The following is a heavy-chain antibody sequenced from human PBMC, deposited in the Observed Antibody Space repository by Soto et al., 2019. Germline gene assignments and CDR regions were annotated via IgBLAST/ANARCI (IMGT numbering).Heavy chain of an antibody. CDR3: ARDSGLIWGNYGMDV. V-gene: IGHV3-53*01. CDR2: IYRAGKI. J-gene: IGHJ6*02. CDR1: GFTVRTNN. D-gene: IGHD2-15*01. Sequence: EVQLVASGGGLIQPGGSLRPSFAASGFTVRTNNITWVGRPPGKGLEWVSVIYRAGKIYYADSVKGRFTTSSDNSQNTWFLQMNSLRAEDTAVYYCARDSGLIWGNYGMDVWGQGTTVTVSS.